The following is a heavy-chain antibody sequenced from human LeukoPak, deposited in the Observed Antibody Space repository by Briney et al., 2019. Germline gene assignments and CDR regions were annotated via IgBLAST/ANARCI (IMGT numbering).Heavy chain of an antibody. CDR3: TRDFAFQQFDY. V-gene: IGHV3-74*01. CDR2: IDEFGSVT. J-gene: IGHJ4*02. Sequence: PGGSLRLSCAASGFTFSSYWMHWVRQVPGKGLAWVSRIDEFGSVTNSADSVQGRFSISRDNAKNALYLQMNSLRAEDTAVYYCTRDFAFQQFDYWGQGTLVTVSS. D-gene: IGHD1/OR15-1a*01. CDR1: GFTFSSYW.